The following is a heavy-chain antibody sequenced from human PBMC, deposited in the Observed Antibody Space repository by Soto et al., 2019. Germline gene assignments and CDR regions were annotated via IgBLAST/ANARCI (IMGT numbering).Heavy chain of an antibody. V-gene: IGHV1-3*01. CDR3: ARASTYYDILTGYYDTRTYFDY. CDR1: GYTFTSYA. Sequence: GASVKVSCKASGYTFTSYAMHWVRQAPGQRLEWMGWINAGNGNTKYSQKFQGRVTITRDTSASTAYMELSSLRSEDTAVYYCARASTYYDILTGYYDTRTYFDYWGQGTLVTVSS. J-gene: IGHJ4*02. CDR2: INAGNGNT. D-gene: IGHD3-9*01.